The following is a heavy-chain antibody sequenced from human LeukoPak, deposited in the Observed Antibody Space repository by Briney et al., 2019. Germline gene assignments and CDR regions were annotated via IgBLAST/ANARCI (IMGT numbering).Heavy chain of an antibody. D-gene: IGHD2-8*01. V-gene: IGHV4-59*01. CDR2: MYSRGST. CDR1: GGSISSYS. Sequence: SETLSLTCTVSGGSISSYSWSWIRQPPGKGLEWIGYMYSRGSTNDNPSLKSRVTISVDTSKNQFSLKLSSVTIADTAVYYCARDLGQSLPAVMAWAYWGQGTLVTVSS. J-gene: IGHJ4*02. CDR3: ARDLGQSLPAVMAWAY.